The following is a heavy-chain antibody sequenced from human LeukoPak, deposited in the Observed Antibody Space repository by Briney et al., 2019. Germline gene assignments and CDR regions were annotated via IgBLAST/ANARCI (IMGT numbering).Heavy chain of an antibody. D-gene: IGHD1-26*01. V-gene: IGHV5-51*01. J-gene: IGHJ5*02. Sequence: KAGESLKISCKGSGYSFTSYWIGWVRQMPGKGLEWMGIIYPGDSDTRYSPSFQGQVTISADKSISTAYLQWSSLKASDTAMYYCARVGSDKMNWFDPWGQGTLVTVSS. CDR2: IYPGDSDT. CDR1: GYSFTSYW. CDR3: ARVGSDKMNWFDP.